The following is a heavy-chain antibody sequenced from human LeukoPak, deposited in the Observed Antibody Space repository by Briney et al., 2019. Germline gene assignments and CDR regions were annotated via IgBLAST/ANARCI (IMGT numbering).Heavy chain of an antibody. Sequence: NPSDTLSLPCSVSGDSIRRGTYSWGWIRQPPGKGLEWFGSISYTGSTYYNPSLKSRVTISVDTSKNQFPLKMSSVTAADTAVYYCARHAGGIAASGTRPFDYWGQGTLVTVSS. CDR1: GDSIRRGTYS. CDR2: ISYTGST. V-gene: IGHV4-39*01. J-gene: IGHJ4*02. D-gene: IGHD6-13*01. CDR3: ARHAGGIAASGTRPFDY.